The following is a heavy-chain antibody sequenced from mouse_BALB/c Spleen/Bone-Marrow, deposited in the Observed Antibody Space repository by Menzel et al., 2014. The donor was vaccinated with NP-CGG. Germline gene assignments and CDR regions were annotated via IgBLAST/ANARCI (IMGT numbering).Heavy chain of an antibody. Sequence: VQLVESGAELVRPGTSVKVSCKAPGHAFTNYLIEWVKQRPGQGLEWIGVINPGSGGTNYNEKFKAKATLTADKSSSTAYMQLSSLTSDDSAVYFCARCLTGTSAMDYWGQGTSVTVSS. CDR2: INPGSGGT. J-gene: IGHJ4*01. CDR3: ARCLTGTSAMDY. CDR1: GHAFTNYL. D-gene: IGHD4-1*01. V-gene: IGHV1-54*01.